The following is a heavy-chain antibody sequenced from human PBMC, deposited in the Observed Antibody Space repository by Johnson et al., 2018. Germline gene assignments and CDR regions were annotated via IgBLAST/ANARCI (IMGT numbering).Heavy chain of an antibody. Sequence: QVQLLESGGGVVQPGRSLRLSCAASGFTFSSYGMHWVRQAPGKGLEWVAVIWYDGSNKYYADSVKGRFTISRDNSKHTLYLQMNSLRAEDTAVYYCAIVFLWSVQYFQHWGQGTLVTVAS. CDR2: IWYDGSNK. V-gene: IGHV3-33*01. CDR1: GFTFSSYG. J-gene: IGHJ1*01. CDR3: AIVFLWSVQYFQH. D-gene: IGHD3-10*01.